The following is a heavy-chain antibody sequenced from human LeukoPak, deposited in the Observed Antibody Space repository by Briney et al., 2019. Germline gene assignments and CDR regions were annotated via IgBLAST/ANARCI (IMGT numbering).Heavy chain of an antibody. CDR2: IYYSGST. D-gene: IGHD7-27*01. V-gene: IGHV4-39*07. Sequence: SETLSLTCIVSGGSISSSSYYWGWIRQPPGKGLEWIGSIYYSGSTYYNPSLKSRVTISVDTSKNQFSLKLRPVTAADTAVYYCARDPHWGFDPWGQGTLVTVSS. CDR1: GGSISSSSYY. CDR3: ARDPHWGFDP. J-gene: IGHJ5*02.